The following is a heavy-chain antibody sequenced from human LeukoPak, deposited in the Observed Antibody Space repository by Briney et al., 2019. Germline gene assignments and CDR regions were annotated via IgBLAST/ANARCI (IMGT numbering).Heavy chain of an antibody. J-gene: IGHJ4*02. D-gene: IGHD1-26*01. CDR2: IYYSGST. CDR1: GGSISSSSYY. CDR3: ARSYYSGSYNY. Sequence: PSETLSLTCTVSGGSISSSSYYWGWIRQPPGKGLEGIGRIYYSGSTYYNPSLKSRVTISVDTSKNQFSLKLSSVTAADTAVYYCARSYYSGSYNYWGQGTLVTVSS. V-gene: IGHV4-39*01.